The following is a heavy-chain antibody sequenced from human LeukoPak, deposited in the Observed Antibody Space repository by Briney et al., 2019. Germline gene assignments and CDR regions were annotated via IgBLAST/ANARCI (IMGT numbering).Heavy chain of an antibody. Sequence: GGSLRLSCAASGFTFSSYAMHWVRQAPGKGLEYVSAISSNGGSTYYANSVKGRFTISRDNSKNTLYLQMGCLRAEDMAVYYCARGAGSSSWLPQFDYWGQGTLVTVSS. CDR1: GFTFSSYA. CDR3: ARGAGSSSWLPQFDY. D-gene: IGHD6-13*01. CDR2: ISSNGGST. J-gene: IGHJ4*02. V-gene: IGHV3-64*01.